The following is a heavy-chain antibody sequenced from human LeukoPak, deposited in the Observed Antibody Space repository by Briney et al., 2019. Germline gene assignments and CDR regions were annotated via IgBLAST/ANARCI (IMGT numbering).Heavy chain of an antibody. CDR2: IYYTGST. J-gene: IGHJ4*02. V-gene: IGHV4-39*06. CDR1: RGSVSSSTYY. Sequence: SETLSLTCTVSRGSVSSSTYYWSWVRQPPGKGLEWIASIYYTGSTYYNPSLKSRVTISLDMSKNEFLLTMTSVTAADTAVYFCTAEKNGSPHYWGQGTQVTVSS. D-gene: IGHD2-8*01. CDR3: TAEKNGSPHY.